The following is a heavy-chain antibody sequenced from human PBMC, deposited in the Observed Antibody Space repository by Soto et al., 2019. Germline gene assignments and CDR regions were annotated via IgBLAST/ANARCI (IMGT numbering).Heavy chain of an antibody. CDR1: GFTFSRYA. CDR2: ISVSGDNT. J-gene: IGHJ6*02. D-gene: IGHD3-10*01. Sequence: GGSLRLSCAASGFTFSRYAMNWVRQAPGRXLQWISGISVSGDNTSYVESVRGRFTVYRDNSKNTLYLQMNNLRAEDTALYYCAKDGKMRTKVWFPAGYGMDVWGQGTTVTVCS. CDR3: AKDGKMRTKVWFPAGYGMDV. V-gene: IGHV3-23*01.